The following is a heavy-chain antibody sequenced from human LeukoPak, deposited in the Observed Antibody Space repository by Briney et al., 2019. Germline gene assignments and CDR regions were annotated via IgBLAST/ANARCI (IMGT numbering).Heavy chain of an antibody. CDR2: TYYRSEWYS. Sequence: SQTLSLTCDISGDRVSSNSAAWNWIRQSPSRGLEWLGRTYYRSEWYSDYAVSVKGRIIINADTSKNQFSPQLKSVTPEDTAVYYCAREQDYFDYWGQGTLVTVSS. J-gene: IGHJ4*02. CDR1: GDRVSSNSAA. V-gene: IGHV6-1*01. CDR3: AREQDYFDY.